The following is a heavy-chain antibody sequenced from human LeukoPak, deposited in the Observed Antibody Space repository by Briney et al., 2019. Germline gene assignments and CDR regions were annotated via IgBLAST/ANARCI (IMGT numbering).Heavy chain of an antibody. CDR3: ASLDRSGDNYDRPFDY. CDR2: ISDSGSDT. D-gene: IGHD3-16*01. J-gene: IGHJ4*02. Sequence: PGGSLRLSCAASGFTFSYYAMSWVRQAPGKGLEWVSGISDSGSDTYYADSVKGRFTISRDNSKNTLYLQMNSLRAEDTAVYYCASLDRSGDNYDRPFDYWGQGTLVPVSS. V-gene: IGHV3-23*01. CDR1: GFTFSYYA.